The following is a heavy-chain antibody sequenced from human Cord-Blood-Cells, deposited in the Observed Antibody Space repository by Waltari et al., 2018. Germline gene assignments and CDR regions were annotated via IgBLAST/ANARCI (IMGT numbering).Heavy chain of an antibody. CDR2: INSDGSST. V-gene: IGHV3-74*01. J-gene: IGHJ6*02. Sequence: EVQLVESGGGLVQPGGSLRLSCAASGFTFSSYWMHWVRQAPGKGLVWVSRINSDGSSTSYADSVKGRFTISRDNAKNTLYLGMNSLRAEDTAVYYCARSIRLPTVTTYYYYYGMDVWGQGTTVTVSS. CDR1: GFTFSSYW. CDR3: ARSIRLPTVTTYYYYYGMDV. D-gene: IGHD4-17*01.